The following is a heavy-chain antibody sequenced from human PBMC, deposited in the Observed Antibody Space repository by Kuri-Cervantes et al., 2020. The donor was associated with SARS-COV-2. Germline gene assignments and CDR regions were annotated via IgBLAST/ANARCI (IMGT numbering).Heavy chain of an antibody. J-gene: IGHJ3*01. V-gene: IGHV4-31*03. CDR3: ARGGTTVPTSGAFDF. Sequence: SETLSLTCTVSGGSISSGGYYWSWVRQHPGRGPEWIGCVYYNGNTFYSPSLKSRVTMSIDTSRNQFSLRLSSVTAADTAVYYCARGGTTVPTSGAFDFWGQGTLVTVSS. CDR1: GGSISSGGYY. D-gene: IGHD4-17*01. CDR2: VYYNGNT.